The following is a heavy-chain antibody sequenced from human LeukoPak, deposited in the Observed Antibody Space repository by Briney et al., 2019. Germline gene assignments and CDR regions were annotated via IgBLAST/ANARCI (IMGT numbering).Heavy chain of an antibody. J-gene: IGHJ4*02. CDR2: IYPRDGST. CDR1: GYTFTSNY. V-gene: IGHV1-46*01. CDR3: ARGTLPSGWADPFDY. D-gene: IGHD6-19*01. Sequence: ASVKVSCKASGYTFTSNYIHWVRQAPGQGLEWMGMIYPRDGSTSYAQKFQGRVTVTRDTSTSTAYMELRSLRSDDTAVYYCARGTLPSGWADPFDYWGQGTLVTVSS.